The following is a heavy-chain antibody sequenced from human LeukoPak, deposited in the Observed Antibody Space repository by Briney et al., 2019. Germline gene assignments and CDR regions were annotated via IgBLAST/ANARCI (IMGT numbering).Heavy chain of an antibody. V-gene: IGHV3-30*02. D-gene: IGHD3-3*01. Sequence: GGSLRLSCAASGFTFSSYGMHWVRQAPGKGLEWVAFIRYDGSNKYYADSVKGRFTISRDNSKNTLYLQMNSLRAEDTAVYYCAKDLGSITIFGVAARLSPASAFDIWGQGTMVTVSS. CDR1: GFTFSSYG. CDR2: IRYDGSNK. CDR3: AKDLGSITIFGVAARLSPASAFDI. J-gene: IGHJ3*02.